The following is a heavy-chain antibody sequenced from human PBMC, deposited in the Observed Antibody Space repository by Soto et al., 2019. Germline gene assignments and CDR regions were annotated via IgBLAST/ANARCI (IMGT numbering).Heavy chain of an antibody. Sequence: PGGSLRLSCEASGFTFSHYAMHWVRQAPGRGLEWVAVISYDGSDKSYADSVKGQFTISRDNSKNTLFLQMNSLRAEDTAVYFCVRDRGHNAGYYELFAYWGQGTLVTVSS. CDR3: VRDRGHNAGYYELFAY. J-gene: IGHJ4*02. CDR1: GFTFSHYA. V-gene: IGHV3-30-3*01. CDR2: ISYDGSDK. D-gene: IGHD3-9*01.